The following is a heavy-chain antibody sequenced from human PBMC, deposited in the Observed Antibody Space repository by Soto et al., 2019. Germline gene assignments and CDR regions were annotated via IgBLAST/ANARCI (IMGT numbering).Heavy chain of an antibody. D-gene: IGHD3-3*01. CDR2: IDPSDSYT. Sequence: PGESLKISCKGSGYSFTGYWISWVRQMPGKGLEWMGRIDPSDSYTNYSPSFQGHVTISADKSISTAYLQWSSLKASDTAMYYCARSREEWLTNYYYYGMDVWGQGTTVTVSS. CDR1: GYSFTGYW. CDR3: ARSREEWLTNYYYYGMDV. J-gene: IGHJ6*02. V-gene: IGHV5-10-1*01.